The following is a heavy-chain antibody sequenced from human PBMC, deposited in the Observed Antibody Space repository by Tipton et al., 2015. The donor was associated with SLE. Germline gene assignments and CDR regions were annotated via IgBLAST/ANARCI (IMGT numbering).Heavy chain of an antibody. J-gene: IGHJ6*03. CDR2: IYTSGST. CDR3: AREGVHFWSGSSYYYYYYMDV. D-gene: IGHD3-3*02. V-gene: IGHV4-61*02. CDR1: GGSISSGSYY. Sequence: TLSLTCTVSGGSISSGSYYWSWIRQPAGKGLEWIGRIYTSGSTNYNPSPKSRVTISVDTSKNQFSLKLSSVTAADTAVYYCAREGVHFWSGSSYYYYYYMDVWGKGTTVTVSS.